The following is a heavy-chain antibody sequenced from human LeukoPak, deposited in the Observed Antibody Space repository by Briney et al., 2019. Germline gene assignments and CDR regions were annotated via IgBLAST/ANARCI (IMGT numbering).Heavy chain of an antibody. V-gene: IGHV4-59*01. J-gene: IGHJ4*02. Sequence: PSETLSLTCTVSGGSISSFYWSWIRQPPGKGLEWIGYIYYSGNTNYNPSLKNRVTISVDTSKNQFSLKLSSVTAADTAVYYCARGYSGSYGRFDYWAREPWPPSPQ. D-gene: IGHD1-26*01. CDR3: ARGYSGSYGRFDY. CDR1: GGSISSFY. CDR2: IYYSGNT.